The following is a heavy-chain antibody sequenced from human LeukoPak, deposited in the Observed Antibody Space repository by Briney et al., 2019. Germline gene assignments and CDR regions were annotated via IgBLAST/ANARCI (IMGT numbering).Heavy chain of an antibody. CDR2: ISGDGRST. D-gene: IGHD6-13*01. Sequence: PGGSLRLSCAASGFTFSSYAMNWVRKAPGKGLEWVSAISGDGRSTYYADSVKGRFTISRDNSQNTQSLQLNSLRAEDTAVYYCAKGGGSSWDPLDYWGQGTLVTVSS. CDR3: AKGGGSSWDPLDY. J-gene: IGHJ4*02. CDR1: GFTFSSYA. V-gene: IGHV3-23*01.